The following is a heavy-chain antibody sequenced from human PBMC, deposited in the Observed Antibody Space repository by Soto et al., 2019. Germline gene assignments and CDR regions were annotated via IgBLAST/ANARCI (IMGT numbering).Heavy chain of an antibody. V-gene: IGHV4-59*08. CDR1: GGSISSYY. CDR3: ARGPFLYYYDSSGYYSD. Sequence: SETLSLTCTVSGGSISSYYWSWIRQPPGKGLEWIGYIYYSGSTNYNPSLKSRVTISVDTSKNQFSLKLSSVTAADTAVYYCARGPFLYYYDSSGYYSDWGQGTLVTVSS. J-gene: IGHJ4*02. D-gene: IGHD3-22*01. CDR2: IYYSGST.